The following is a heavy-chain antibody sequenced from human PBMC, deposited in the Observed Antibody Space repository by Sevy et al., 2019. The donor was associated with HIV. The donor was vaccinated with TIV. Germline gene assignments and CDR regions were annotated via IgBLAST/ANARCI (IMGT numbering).Heavy chain of an antibody. CDR1: GFTFSSYS. CDR3: ARDAALTIRFLGWLSRPFDY. V-gene: IGHV3-21*01. CDR2: ISSSSSYI. Sequence: GGSLRLSCAASGFTFSSYSMNWVRQAPGKGLEWVSSISSSSSYIYYADSVKGRFTISRDNPKNSLYLQMNSLRAEDTAVYYCARDAALTIRFLGWLSRPFDYWGQGTLVTVSS. J-gene: IGHJ4*02. D-gene: IGHD3-3*01.